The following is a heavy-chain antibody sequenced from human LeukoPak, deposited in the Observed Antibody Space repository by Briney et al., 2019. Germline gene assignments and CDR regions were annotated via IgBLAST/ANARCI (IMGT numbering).Heavy chain of an antibody. CDR2: IYYSGST. CDR1: GGSISSYY. Sequence: SETLSLTCTVSGGSISSYYWSWIRQPPGKGLEWIGYIYYSGSTNYNPSLKSRVTISVDTSKNQFSLKLSSVTAADTAVYYCARDIHPHEWLVLLLWGQGTLVTVSS. V-gene: IGHV4-59*01. D-gene: IGHD6-19*01. CDR3: ARDIHPHEWLVLLL. J-gene: IGHJ4*02.